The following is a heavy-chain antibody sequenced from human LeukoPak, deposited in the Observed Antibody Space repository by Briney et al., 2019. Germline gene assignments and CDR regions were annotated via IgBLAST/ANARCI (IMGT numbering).Heavy chain of an antibody. Sequence: SVKVSCKVSGGTFSSYAISWVRQAPGQGLEWMGGIIPIFGTANYAQKFQGRVTITADESTSTAYMELSSLRSEDTAVYYCARGLRYFDWLLNFDYWGQGTLVTVSS. J-gene: IGHJ4*02. CDR1: GGTFSSYA. CDR3: ARGLRYFDWLLNFDY. V-gene: IGHV1-69*13. D-gene: IGHD3-9*01. CDR2: IIPIFGTA.